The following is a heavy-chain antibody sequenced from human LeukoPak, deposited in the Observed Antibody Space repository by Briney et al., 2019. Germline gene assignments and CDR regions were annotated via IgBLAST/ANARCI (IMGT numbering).Heavy chain of an antibody. V-gene: IGHV3-23*01. Sequence: GGSLRLSCTASGFTFDSYAMSWVRQAPGKVLEWVSSISGGSEDTYYADSVKGRFTISRDNSKSTLYLQMNSLRAEDTAVYYCARTIAQYSNSWLYFYYGLDVWGQGTTVTVSS. CDR3: ARTIAQYSNSWLYFYYGLDV. D-gene: IGHD6-13*01. CDR2: ISGGSEDT. CDR1: GFTFDSYA. J-gene: IGHJ6*02.